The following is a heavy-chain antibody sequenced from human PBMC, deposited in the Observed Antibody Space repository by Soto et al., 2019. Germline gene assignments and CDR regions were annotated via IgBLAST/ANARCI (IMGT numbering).Heavy chain of an antibody. D-gene: IGHD3-22*01. J-gene: IGHJ4*02. Sequence: PGGSLRLSCAASGFTFSSYGMHWVRQAPGKGLEWVAVISYDGSNKYYADSVKGRFTISRDNSKNTLYLQMNSLRAEDTAVYYCANYYDSSGYEPFDYRGQGTLVTVSS. CDR1: GFTFSSYG. CDR3: ANYYDSSGYEPFDY. V-gene: IGHV3-30*18. CDR2: ISYDGSNK.